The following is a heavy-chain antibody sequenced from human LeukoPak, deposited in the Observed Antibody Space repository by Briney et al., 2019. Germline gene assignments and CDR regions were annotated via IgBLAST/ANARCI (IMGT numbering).Heavy chain of an antibody. V-gene: IGHV3-30*04. J-gene: IGHJ4*02. D-gene: IGHD3-10*01. CDR1: GFTFSSYA. CDR2: ISYDGSNK. Sequence: GGSLRLSCAASGFTFSSYAMHWVRQAPGKGLEWVAVISYDGSNKYYADSVKGRFTISRDNSKNTLYLQMNSLRAEDTAVYYCARGSMVRGVIDYWGQGTLVTVSS. CDR3: ARGSMVRGVIDY.